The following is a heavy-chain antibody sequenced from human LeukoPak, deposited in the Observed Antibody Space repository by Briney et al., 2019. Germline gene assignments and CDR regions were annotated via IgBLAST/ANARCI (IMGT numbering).Heavy chain of an antibody. V-gene: IGHV3-30*04. J-gene: IGHJ6*04. Sequence: PGGSLRLSCAASGFTFSSYAMHWVRQAPGKGLEWVAVISYDGSNKYYADSVKGRFTISRDNSKNTLYLQMNSLRAEDTAVYYCARPSQLGSSSSPSMDVWGKGTTVTVSS. CDR2: ISYDGSNK. CDR1: GFTFSSYA. CDR3: ARPSQLGSSSSPSMDV. D-gene: IGHD6-13*01.